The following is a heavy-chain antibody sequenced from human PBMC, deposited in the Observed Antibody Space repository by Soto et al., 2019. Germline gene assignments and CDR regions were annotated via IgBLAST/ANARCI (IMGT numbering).Heavy chain of an antibody. CDR3: ARSSPMSSSYLEY. CDR1: VFTFMNHW. CDR2: VNQDGSEK. Sequence: GESXRLSCSSSVFTFMNHWMALFRHAPGKGLEWVASVNQDGSEKYSVDSAKGRFTISRDNAKNSFYLQMNSLRVEDTASYYCARSSPMSSSYLEYWGQGAVV. J-gene: IGHJ4*02. D-gene: IGHD6-6*01. V-gene: IGHV3-7*03.